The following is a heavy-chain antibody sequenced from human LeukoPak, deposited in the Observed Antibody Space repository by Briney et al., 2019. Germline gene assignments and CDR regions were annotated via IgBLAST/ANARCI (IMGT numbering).Heavy chain of an antibody. J-gene: IGHJ4*02. Sequence: SETLSLTCTVSGGSISSYYWSWIRQPPGKGLEWIGYIYYSGSTNYNPSLKSRATISVGTSESQFSLKLSSVTAADTALYYCARADSGDYVDYWGQGTLVTVSS. CDR2: IYYSGST. D-gene: IGHD4-17*01. V-gene: IGHV4-59*01. CDR3: ARADSGDYVDY. CDR1: GGSISSYY.